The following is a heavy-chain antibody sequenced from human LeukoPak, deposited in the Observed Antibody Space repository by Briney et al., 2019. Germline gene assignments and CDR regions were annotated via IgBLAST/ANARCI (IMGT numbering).Heavy chain of an antibody. CDR2: ISSSSSYI. CDR1: RFAFNTYN. V-gene: IGHV3-21*01. J-gene: IGHJ6*02. Sequence: KAGGSLRLSCAASRFAFNTYNMNWVRQAPGKGLEWVSSISSSSSYIYYADSVKGRFTISRDNAKNSLYLQMNSLRAEDTAVYYCASDFEPMIVVVTTLYYYGMDVWGQGTTVTVSS. CDR3: ASDFEPMIVVVTTLYYYGMDV. D-gene: IGHD3-22*01.